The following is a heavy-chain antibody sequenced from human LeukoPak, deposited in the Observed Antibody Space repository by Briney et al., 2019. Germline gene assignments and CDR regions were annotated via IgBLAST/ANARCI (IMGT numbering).Heavy chain of an antibody. CDR2: IKPDGSAQ. J-gene: IGHJ4*02. Sequence: GGSLRLSCATSGFTFSSNWMSWVRHVPGRGLDWVANIKPDGSAQYYAASVKGRFTVSRDNAKNSLYLQMNSLRAEDTAVYYCARDGSLRLDYWGQGTLVTVSS. CDR3: ARDGSLRLDY. V-gene: IGHV3-7*01. CDR1: GFTFSSNW. D-gene: IGHD1-26*01.